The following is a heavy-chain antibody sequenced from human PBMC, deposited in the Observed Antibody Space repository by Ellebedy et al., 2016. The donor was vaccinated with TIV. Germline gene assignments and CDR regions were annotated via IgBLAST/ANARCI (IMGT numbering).Heavy chain of an antibody. CDR1: GLSFTDSW. V-gene: IGHV3-15*07. D-gene: IGHD2-8*02. Sequence: GESLKISCAVSGLSFTDSWMNWVRQAPGKGLEWVGRIKSEIHGGTADYAAPVKGRFTISRDDSQNTLFLQMNSLQTEGTAVYYCATDWYWCFNNWGQGSLVTVSS. J-gene: IGHJ4*02. CDR2: IKSEIHGGTA. CDR3: ATDWYWCFNN.